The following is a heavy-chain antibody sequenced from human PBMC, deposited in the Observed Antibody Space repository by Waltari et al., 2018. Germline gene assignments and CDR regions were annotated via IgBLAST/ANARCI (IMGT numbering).Heavy chain of an antibody. D-gene: IGHD4-17*01. J-gene: IGHJ4*02. CDR3: VRRLRWSRAY. CDR2: IGSTGDVI. V-gene: IGHV3-48*03. Sequence: EVQLVESGGGLVQPGGSLRLSCAAFGFTFSDYEMNWVRQAPGKGRWCVAYIGSTGDVIYYADSVKGRFTISRDNAKNSLFLHLSSLTGEDTAVYYCVRRLRWSRAYWGQGTPVTVSS. CDR1: GFTFSDYE.